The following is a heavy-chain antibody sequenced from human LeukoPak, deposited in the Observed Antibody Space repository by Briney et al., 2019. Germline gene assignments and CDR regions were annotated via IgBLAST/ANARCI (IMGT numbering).Heavy chain of an antibody. CDR1: GFTFNNYA. V-gene: IGHV3-23*01. CDR2: ISGSGST. CDR3: AKGRQNLGVVIS. J-gene: IGHJ5*02. Sequence: GGSLRLSCAASGFTFNNYAMTWVRQAPGKGLEWVSAISGSGSTYYADSVKGRFTISRDNSKNTLYLQMNSLRAEDTAVYYCAKGRQNLGVVISWGQGTLVTVSS. D-gene: IGHD3-3*01.